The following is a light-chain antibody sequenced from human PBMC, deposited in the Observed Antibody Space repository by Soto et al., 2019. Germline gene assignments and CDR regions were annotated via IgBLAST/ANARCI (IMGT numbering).Light chain of an antibody. CDR3: QQVNSYPLT. CDR2: AAS. CDR1: QGISSY. Sequence: DLQLTQSPSFLSASVGDRVTITCRASQGISSYLAWYQQKPGKAPKLLIYAASTLQSGVPSRFSGSGSGTEFTLTIRSLQPEDFATYYCQQVNSYPLTFGGGTKVEIK. V-gene: IGKV1-9*01. J-gene: IGKJ4*01.